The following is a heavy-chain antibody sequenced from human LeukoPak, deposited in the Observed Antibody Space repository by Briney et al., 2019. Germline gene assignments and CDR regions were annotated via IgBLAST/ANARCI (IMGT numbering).Heavy chain of an antibody. V-gene: IGHV4-4*02. CDR3: ARNPRDGYTFDF. J-gene: IGHJ4*02. Sequence: SETLSLTCAVSGGSISSRNWWSWVRQPPGKGLGWIGEIDDRESTNYNPSLRSRVTISVDKSNNKFSLKLSSVTAADTAVYYCARNPRDGYTFDFWGQGILVTVSS. CDR1: GGSISSRNW. CDR2: IDDREST. D-gene: IGHD5-24*01.